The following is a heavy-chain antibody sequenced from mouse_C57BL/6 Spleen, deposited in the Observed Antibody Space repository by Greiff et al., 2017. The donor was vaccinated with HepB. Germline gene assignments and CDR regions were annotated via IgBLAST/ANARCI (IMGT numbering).Heavy chain of an antibody. J-gene: IGHJ2*01. CDR2: IYPGSGNT. CDR3: ARGGITTVVATLDFDY. CDR1: GYSFTSYY. Sequence: QVQLKQSGPELVKPGASVKISCKASGYSFTSYYIHWVKQRPGQGLEWIGWIYPGSGNTKYNEKFKGKATLTADTSSSTAYMQLSSLTSEDSAVYYCARGGITTVVATLDFDYWGQGTTLTVSS. D-gene: IGHD1-1*01. V-gene: IGHV1-66*01.